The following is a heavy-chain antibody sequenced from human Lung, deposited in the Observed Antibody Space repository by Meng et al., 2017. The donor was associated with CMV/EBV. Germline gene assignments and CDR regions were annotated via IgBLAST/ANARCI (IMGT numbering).Heavy chain of an antibody. J-gene: IGHJ6*02. CDR1: GYTLTTYG. CDR2: VNPYNGDG. Sequence: ASVKVSCKASGYTLTTYGINWVRQAPGQGLEWMGWVNPYNGDGGYAQRFQGRVTVTTDTSINTAYLELTSLRSDETAVYYCVRAVHGLEIWGQGTTVTVSS. D-gene: IGHD4-17*01. CDR3: VRAVHGLEI. V-gene: IGHV1-8*01.